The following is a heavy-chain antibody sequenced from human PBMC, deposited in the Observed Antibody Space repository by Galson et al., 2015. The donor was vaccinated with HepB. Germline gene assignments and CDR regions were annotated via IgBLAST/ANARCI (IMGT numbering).Heavy chain of an antibody. D-gene: IGHD6-13*01. CDR3: ARDRHPGYFGYSSSWPYYFDY. V-gene: IGHV3-21*01. CDR1: GFTFSSYS. J-gene: IGHJ4*02. CDR2: ISSSSSYI. Sequence: SLRLSCAASGFTFSSYSMNWVRQAPGKGLEWVSSISSSSSYIYYADSVKGRFTISRDNAKNSLYLQMNSLRAEDTAVYYCARDRHPGYFGYSSSWPYYFDYWGQGTLVTVSS.